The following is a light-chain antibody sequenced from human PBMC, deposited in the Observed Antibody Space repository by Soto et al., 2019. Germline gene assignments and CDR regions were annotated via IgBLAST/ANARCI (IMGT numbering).Light chain of an antibody. CDR1: SSDVGGYNY. Sequence: QAVVTQPASVSGSPGQSITISCTGTSSDVGGYNYVSWYQQHPGKAPKLMIYDVSNRPSGVSNRFSGSKSGNTASLTISGLQTEDEADYYCSSYTSTSTHVFGPGTKLTVL. V-gene: IGLV2-14*01. CDR2: DVS. J-gene: IGLJ1*01. CDR3: SSYTSTSTHV.